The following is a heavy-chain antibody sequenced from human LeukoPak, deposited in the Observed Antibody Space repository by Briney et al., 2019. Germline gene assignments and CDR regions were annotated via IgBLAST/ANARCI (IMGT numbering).Heavy chain of an antibody. J-gene: IGHJ4*02. Sequence: GGSLRLSCAASGFTFSNYAMYWVRQAPGKGLVWVSRISSDGSSIIYADSVKGRFTISRDIAKNTLYLQMNSLRAEDTAVYFCARRGVVIRVILVGFHKEAYYFDSWGQGALVTVSS. CDR3: ARRGVVIRVILVGFHKEAYYFDS. CDR2: ISSDGSSI. D-gene: IGHD3-10*01. CDR1: GFTFSNYA. V-gene: IGHV3-74*01.